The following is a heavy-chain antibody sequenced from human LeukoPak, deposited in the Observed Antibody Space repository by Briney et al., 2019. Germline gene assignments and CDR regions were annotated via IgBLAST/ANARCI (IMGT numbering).Heavy chain of an antibody. CDR2: ISAYNGNT. CDR1: GYTFTRYG. D-gene: IGHD3-22*01. J-gene: IGHJ4*02. CDR3: ARDLRSYYYDSSGYYLLY. Sequence: GASVKVSCKASGYTFTRYGISWVRQAPGQGLEWMGWISAYNGNTNYAQKLQGRVTMTTDTSTSTAYMELRSLRSDDTAVYYCARDLRSYYYDSSGYYLLYWGQGTLVTVSS. V-gene: IGHV1-18*01.